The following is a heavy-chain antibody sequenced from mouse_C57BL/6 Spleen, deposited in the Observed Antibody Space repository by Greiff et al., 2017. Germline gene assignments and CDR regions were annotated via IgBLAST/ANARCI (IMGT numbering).Heavy chain of an antibody. J-gene: IGHJ1*03. CDR3: ARRYDYDGPDWYFDV. CDR2: INPNNGGT. Sequence: VQLQQSGPELVKPGASVKISCKASGYTFTDYYMNWVKQSHGKSLEWIGDINPNNGGTSYNQKFKGKATLTVDKASSTAYRELRSLTSEDAAVYYCARRYDYDGPDWYFDVWGTGTTVTGSS. V-gene: IGHV1-26*01. CDR1: GYTFTDYY. D-gene: IGHD2-4*01.